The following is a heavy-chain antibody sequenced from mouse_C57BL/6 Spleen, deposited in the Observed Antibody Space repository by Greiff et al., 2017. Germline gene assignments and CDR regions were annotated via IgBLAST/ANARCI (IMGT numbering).Heavy chain of an antibody. V-gene: IGHV5-17*01. CDR1: GFTFSDYG. CDR3: ARRTMNYYYAMDY. J-gene: IGHJ4*01. Sequence: EVHLVESGGGLVKPGGSLKLSCAASGFTFSDYGMHWVRQAPEKGLEWVAYISSGSSTIYYADTVKGRFTISRDNAKNTLFLQMTSLRSEDTAMYYCARRTMNYYYAMDYWGQGTSVTVSS. D-gene: IGHD2-4*01. CDR2: ISSGSSTI.